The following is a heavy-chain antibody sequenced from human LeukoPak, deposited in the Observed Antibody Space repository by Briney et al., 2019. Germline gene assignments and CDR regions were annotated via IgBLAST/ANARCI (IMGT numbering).Heavy chain of an antibody. CDR3: ATGSVVATTN. D-gene: IGHD5-12*01. J-gene: IGHJ4*02. CDR2: INHSGST. CDR1: GGSFSGYY. V-gene: IGHV4-34*01. Sequence: PSETLSLTCAVYGGSFSGYYWSWIRQPPGKGLEWIGEINHSGSTNYNPSLKSRVTISVDTSKNQFSLKLSFVTAADTAVYYCATGSVVATTNWGQGTLVTVSS.